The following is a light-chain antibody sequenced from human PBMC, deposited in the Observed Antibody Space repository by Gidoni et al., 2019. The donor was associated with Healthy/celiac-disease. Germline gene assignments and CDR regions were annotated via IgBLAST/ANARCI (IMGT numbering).Light chain of an antibody. Sequence: DIAMPHYPHSLAVSLGERASINCKYSQSALYSPNNKNYLAWYQQKPGQPPKLLIYWASTRECGVPDRFSGSGSGTDFTLTISSLQAEDVAVYYCQQYYSTQWTFGQGTKVEIK. V-gene: IGKV4-1*01. CDR2: WAS. J-gene: IGKJ1*01. CDR1: QSALYSPNNKNY. CDR3: QQYYSTQWT.